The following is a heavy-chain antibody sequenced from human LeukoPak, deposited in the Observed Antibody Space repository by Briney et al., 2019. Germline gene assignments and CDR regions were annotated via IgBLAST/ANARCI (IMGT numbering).Heavy chain of an antibody. CDR3: ARDGGYSYGYV. CDR1: GFTFNSYS. Sequence: GGSLRLSCAASGFTFNSYSMNWVRQAPGKGLEWVSSISSSSSYIYYADSVKGRFTISRDNAKNSLYLQMNSLRAEDTAVYYCARDGGYSYGYVWGQGTLVTVSS. CDR2: ISSSSSYI. J-gene: IGHJ4*02. D-gene: IGHD5-18*01. V-gene: IGHV3-21*01.